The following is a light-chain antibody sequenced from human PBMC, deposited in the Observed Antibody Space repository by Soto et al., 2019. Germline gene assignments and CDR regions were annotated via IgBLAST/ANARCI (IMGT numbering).Light chain of an antibody. J-gene: IGKJ4*01. CDR1: QGVSSSY. CDR2: GAS. Sequence: EIVLTQSPGTLSLSPGVRATLSCRASQGVSSSYLAWYQQKPGQPPRLLIYGASSRATGIPDRCSGSESGSDFTLTITRLEPEDFAVYYCQHYRTSFGGGTKVEIK. CDR3: QHYRTS. V-gene: IGKV3-20*01.